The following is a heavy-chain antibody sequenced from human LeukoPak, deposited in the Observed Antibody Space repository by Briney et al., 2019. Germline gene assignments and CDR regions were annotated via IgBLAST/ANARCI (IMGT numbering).Heavy chain of an antibody. V-gene: IGHV4-39*07. J-gene: IGHJ4*02. CDR1: VGSISSSSYY. CDR3: ASGEQLLSDYFAY. D-gene: IGHD2-2*01. Sequence: SETLSLTCTVSVGSISSSSYYWGWIRQPPGKGLDWIGSIYYSGSTYYNPSLKSRVTISVDTSKNQVSLNVRSVTAAETAVYSCASGEQLLSDYFAYWGQGSLVTVSS. CDR2: IYYSGST.